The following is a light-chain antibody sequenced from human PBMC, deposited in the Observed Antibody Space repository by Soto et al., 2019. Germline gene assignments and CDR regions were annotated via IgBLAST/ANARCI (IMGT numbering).Light chain of an antibody. J-gene: IGKJ1*01. Sequence: AIRMTQSPSSFSASTGDRVTITCRASQGISSYLAWYQQKPGKAPKLLIYAASTLQSGVPSRFSGSGSGTDFTLTISSLQPEDFATYYCQESYSTPLWTFGQGTKVDIK. CDR1: QGISSY. CDR2: AAS. V-gene: IGKV1-8*01. CDR3: QESYSTPLWT.